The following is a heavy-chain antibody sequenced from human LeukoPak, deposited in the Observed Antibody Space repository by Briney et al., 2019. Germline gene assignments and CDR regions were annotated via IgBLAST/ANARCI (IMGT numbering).Heavy chain of an antibody. CDR1: GYTFTGYY. CDR2: INPNSGGT. CDR3: ARARTARSSKSNWFDP. Sequence: GASVKVSCKASGYTFTGYYMHWVRQAPGQGLEWMGWINPNSGGTNYAQKFQGRVTMTRDTSISTAYMELSRLRSDDTAVYYCARARTARSSKSNWFDPWGQGTLVTVSS. J-gene: IGHJ5*02. V-gene: IGHV1-2*02. D-gene: IGHD2-2*01.